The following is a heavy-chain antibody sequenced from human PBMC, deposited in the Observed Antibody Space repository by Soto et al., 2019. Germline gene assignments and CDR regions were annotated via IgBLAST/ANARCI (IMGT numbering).Heavy chain of an antibody. Sequence: GVLRLSCVASGFTFRSYAFSWVRQAPGKGLEWVAGIGAGGGGTYYADSVKGRFTISRDDSKNTLYLQMISPRAEDTAVYYCAKHLHIVVRFSPLFSFYGLDVWGQGTTVTVSS. J-gene: IGHJ6*02. CDR3: AKHLHIVVRFSPLFSFYGLDV. CDR1: GFTFRSYA. D-gene: IGHD2-2*01. CDR2: IGAGGGGT. V-gene: IGHV3-23*01.